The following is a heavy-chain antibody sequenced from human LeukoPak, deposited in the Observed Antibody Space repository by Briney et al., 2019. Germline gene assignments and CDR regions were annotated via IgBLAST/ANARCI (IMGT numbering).Heavy chain of an antibody. D-gene: IGHD3-22*01. V-gene: IGHV3-30-3*01. CDR3: ATGASTYYYETSGPF. J-gene: IGHJ4*02. CDR2: MSYDGTNK. CDR1: GFTFTSYA. Sequence: PGGSLRLSCGASGFTFTSYAMHWVRQAPGMGPEWVTLMSYDGTNKYYADSVKGRFTISRDNSKNTLYLQMNSLRAEDTAVYYCATGASTYYYETSGPFWGQGTLVTVSS.